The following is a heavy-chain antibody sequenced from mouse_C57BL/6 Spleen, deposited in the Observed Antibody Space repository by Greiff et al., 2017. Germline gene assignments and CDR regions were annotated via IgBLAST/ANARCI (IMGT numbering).Heavy chain of an antibody. CDR1: GFTFSSYG. D-gene: IGHD2-4*01. V-gene: IGHV5-6*01. J-gene: IGHJ4*01. Sequence: EVKVVESGGDLVKPGGSLKLSCAASGFTFSSYGMSWVRQTPDKRLEWVATISSGGSYTYYPDSVKGRFTISRDNAKNTLYLQMSSLKSEDTAMYYCASPYYDYNYAMDYWGQGTSVTVSS. CDR2: ISSGGSYT. CDR3: ASPYYDYNYAMDY.